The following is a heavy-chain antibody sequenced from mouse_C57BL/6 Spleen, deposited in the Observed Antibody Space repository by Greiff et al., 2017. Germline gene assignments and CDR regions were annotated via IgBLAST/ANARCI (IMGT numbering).Heavy chain of an antibody. CDR1: GFTFSSYG. D-gene: IGHD2-5*01. CDR2: ISSGGSYT. CDR3: ASLYYSNPFDY. V-gene: IGHV5-6*01. Sequence: EVQVVESGGDLVKPGGSLKLSCAASGFTFSSYGMSWVRQTPDKRLEWVATISSGGSYTYYPDSVKGRFTISRDNAKNTLYLQMSSLKSEDTAMYYCASLYYSNPFDYWGQGTTLTVSS. J-gene: IGHJ2*01.